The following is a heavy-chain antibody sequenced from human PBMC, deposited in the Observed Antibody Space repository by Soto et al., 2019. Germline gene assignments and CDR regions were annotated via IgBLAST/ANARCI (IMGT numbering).Heavy chain of an antibody. Sequence: GEALKISFEGSGYSFTSYWFSWVRQMPGKGLEWMGRIDPSDSYTNYSPSFQCHFTISADKSISTAYLQWSSLKASDTAMYYCARNSGYLYYYGMDVWGQGTTVTVSS. CDR2: IDPSDSYT. CDR3: ARNSGYLYYYGMDV. D-gene: IGHD5-12*01. V-gene: IGHV5-10-1*01. CDR1: GYSFTSYW. J-gene: IGHJ6*02.